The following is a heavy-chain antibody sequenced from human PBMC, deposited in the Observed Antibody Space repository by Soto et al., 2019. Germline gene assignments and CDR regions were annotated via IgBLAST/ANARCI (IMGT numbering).Heavy chain of an antibody. CDR1: GYTFTSYG. CDR2: MNPNSGNT. CDR3: ARAKTLRPTSYPDS. J-gene: IGHJ5*01. V-gene: IGHV1-8*01. D-gene: IGHD2-2*01. Sequence: ASVKVSCKASGYTFTSYGINWVRQATGQGLEWMGWMNPNSGNTGYAQKFQGRVTMTRNTSISTAYMELSSLRSEDTAVYYCARAKTLRPTSYPDSWGQGTLVTVS.